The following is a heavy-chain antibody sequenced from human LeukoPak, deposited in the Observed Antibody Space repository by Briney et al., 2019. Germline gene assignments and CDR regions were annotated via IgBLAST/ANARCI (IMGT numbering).Heavy chain of an antibody. J-gene: IGHJ4*02. CDR2: IYYSGST. CDR1: GGSISSYY. CDR3: ARDLRDGYKMGSFDY. V-gene: IGHV4-59*01. D-gene: IGHD5-24*01. Sequence: KPSETLSLTCAVSGGSISSYYRSWVRQPRGKGLEWNGYIYYSGSTNYNPSLKSRVTISVDTSKNQFSLKLSSVTAADTAVYYCARDLRDGYKMGSFDYWGQGTLVTVSS.